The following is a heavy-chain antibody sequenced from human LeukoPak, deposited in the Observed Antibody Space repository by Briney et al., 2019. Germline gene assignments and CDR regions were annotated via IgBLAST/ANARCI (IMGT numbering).Heavy chain of an antibody. CDR2: IYYSGNT. CDR3: AELGITMIGGV. Sequence: SETLSLTCTVSGVSISSSNSYWGWIRQPPGKGLEWIGSIYYSGNTYYNASLKSQVSISIDTSKNQFSLKLSSVTAADTAVYYCAELGITMIGGVWGKGTTVTISS. CDR1: GVSISSSNSY. J-gene: IGHJ6*04. V-gene: IGHV4-39*01. D-gene: IGHD3-10*02.